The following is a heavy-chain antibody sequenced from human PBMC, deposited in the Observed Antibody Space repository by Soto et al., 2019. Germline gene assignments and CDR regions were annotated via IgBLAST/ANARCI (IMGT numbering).Heavy chain of an antibody. V-gene: IGHV3-33*06. J-gene: IGHJ4*02. Sequence: PGGSLRLSCAASGFTFSSYGMHWVRQAPGKGLEWVAVIWYDGSNKYYADSVKGRFTISRDNSKNTLYLQMNSLRADDTAIYYCAKDSLGGYNYGTRNYFDYWGQGTLVTVSS. CDR2: IWYDGSNK. D-gene: IGHD5-18*01. CDR3: AKDSLGGYNYGTRNYFDY. CDR1: GFTFSSYG.